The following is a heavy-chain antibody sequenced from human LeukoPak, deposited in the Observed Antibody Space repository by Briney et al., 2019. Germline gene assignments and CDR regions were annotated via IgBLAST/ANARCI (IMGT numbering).Heavy chain of an antibody. Sequence: SETLSLTCTVSGGSISSYYWSWIRQPPGKGLEWIGYIYYSGSTNYNPSLKSRVTISVDTSKNQFSLKLSSVTAADTAVYYCARVPSIAARYYYYYMDVWGKGTTVTVSS. V-gene: IGHV4-59*01. CDR3: ARVPSIAARYYYYYMDV. J-gene: IGHJ6*03. CDR1: GGSISSYY. D-gene: IGHD6-6*01. CDR2: IYYSGST.